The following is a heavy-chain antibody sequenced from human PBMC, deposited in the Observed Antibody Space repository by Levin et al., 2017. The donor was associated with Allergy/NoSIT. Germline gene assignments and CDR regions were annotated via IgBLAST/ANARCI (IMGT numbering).Heavy chain of an antibody. D-gene: IGHD3-10*01. V-gene: IGHV3-53*01. CDR2: INSGDNT. CDR1: GFTVSSDY. Sequence: GGSLRLSCAASGFTVSSDYMNWVRQAPGKGLEWVSLINSGDNTYYADSVKGRFTISRDNSKNTLYLQMNSLRAEDTAIYYCARDYFGSRKSWVAFDIWGQGTMVTVSS. J-gene: IGHJ3*02. CDR3: ARDYFGSRKSWVAFDI.